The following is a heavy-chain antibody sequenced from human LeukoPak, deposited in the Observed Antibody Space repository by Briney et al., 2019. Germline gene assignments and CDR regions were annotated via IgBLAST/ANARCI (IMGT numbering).Heavy chain of an antibody. CDR3: AREWYCSSSSCYDYYYYYMDV. CDR2: IYYSGST. CDR1: GGSISSGDYY. D-gene: IGHD2-2*01. Sequence: SQTLSLTCTVSGGSISSGDYYWSWIRQPPGKGLEWIVYIYYSGSTYYNPALKSRVTISVDAAKNQFSLKLSSVAAAETAVYYCAREWYCSSSSCYDYYYYYMDVWGKGTTVTVSS. V-gene: IGHV4-30-4*08. J-gene: IGHJ6*03.